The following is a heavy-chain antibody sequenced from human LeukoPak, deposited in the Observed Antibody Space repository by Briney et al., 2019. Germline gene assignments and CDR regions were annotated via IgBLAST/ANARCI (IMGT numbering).Heavy chain of an antibody. CDR3: AREEDWNFDY. D-gene: IGHD1-1*01. CDR2: INSDGSST. Sequence: GGSLRLSCVASGFSFSRYWMHWVRQAPGKGLVWVSRINSDGSSTSYADSVKGRFTVSRDNAKNTLYLQMNSLRAEGTAVYYCAREEDWNFDYWGQGTLVTVSS. V-gene: IGHV3-74*01. CDR1: GFSFSRYW. J-gene: IGHJ4*02.